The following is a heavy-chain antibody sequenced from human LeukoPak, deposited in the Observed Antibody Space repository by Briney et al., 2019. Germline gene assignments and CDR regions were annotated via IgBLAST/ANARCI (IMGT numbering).Heavy chain of an antibody. CDR3: AKKLRSGGNWFDP. CDR2: IIPISGTT. D-gene: IGHD1-26*01. Sequence: ASVKVSCKTSGGTFTSYAITWVRQAPGQGLEWMGKIIPISGTTNYAQKFQGRVTFTADESTSTAYVELSSLRSEDTALYYCAKKLRSGGNWFDPWGQGTLVTVSS. J-gene: IGHJ5*02. CDR1: GGTFTSYA. V-gene: IGHV1-69*13.